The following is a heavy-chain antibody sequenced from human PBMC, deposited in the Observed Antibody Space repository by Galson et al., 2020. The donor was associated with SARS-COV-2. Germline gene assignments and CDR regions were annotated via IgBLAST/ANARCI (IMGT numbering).Heavy chain of an antibody. D-gene: IGHD3-10*01. J-gene: IGHJ6*03. V-gene: IGHV3-30*18. Sequence: GESLKISCAASGFTFSSYGMHWVRQAPGKGLEWVAVISYDGSNKYYADSVKGRFTISRDNSKNTLYLQMNSLGAEDTAVYYCAKTGGMDTMVQGVITNYYYYYMDVWGKGTTVTVSS. CDR3: AKTGGMDTMVQGVITNYYYYYMDV. CDR2: ISYDGSNK. CDR1: GFTFSSYG.